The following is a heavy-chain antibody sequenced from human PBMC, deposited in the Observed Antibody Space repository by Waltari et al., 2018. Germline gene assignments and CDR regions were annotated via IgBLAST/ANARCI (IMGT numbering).Heavy chain of an antibody. V-gene: IGHV3-74*01. D-gene: IGHD3-9*01. CDR2: SQMDGRTT. CDR1: GFTFSNYW. Sequence: DVQLVESGGGLVQPGGSLRLSCAASGFTFSNYWMHWVRQAPGKGLVWGSRSQMDGRTTDYAGSVKGRFTISRDNAKNTLYLQMNSLRTEDTAVYYCVKVGILAGYNYGIDVWGQGTTVTVSS. CDR3: VKVGILAGYNYGIDV. J-gene: IGHJ6*02.